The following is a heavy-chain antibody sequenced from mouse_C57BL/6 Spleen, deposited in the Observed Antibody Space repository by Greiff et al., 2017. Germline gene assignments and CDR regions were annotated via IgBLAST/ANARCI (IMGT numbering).Heavy chain of an antibody. Sequence: QVQLQQSGAELVKPGASVKMSCKASGYTFTSYCITWVKQRPGQGLEWIGDIYPGSGSTNYNEKFKSKATLTVDTSSSTAYMLLISLTSESSAVALCASSRGNYEAWFAYWGQGTLVTVSA. CDR1: GYTFTSYC. CDR2: IYPGSGST. V-gene: IGHV1-55*01. D-gene: IGHD2-4*01. CDR3: ASSRGNYEAWFAY. J-gene: IGHJ3*01.